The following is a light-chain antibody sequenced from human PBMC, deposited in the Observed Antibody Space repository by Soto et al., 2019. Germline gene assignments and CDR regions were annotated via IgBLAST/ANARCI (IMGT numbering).Light chain of an antibody. V-gene: IGKV1-39*01. Sequence: IQLTQSPSSLSASVGDRVTITCRASQSISNYLNWYQQKPGKAPKVLIYGASNLQSGVPSRFSGSGSGTDFTLTISSLQREDFATYFCQQSYSSSWTFGPGTKVDIK. J-gene: IGKJ1*01. CDR2: GAS. CDR1: QSISNY. CDR3: QQSYSSSWT.